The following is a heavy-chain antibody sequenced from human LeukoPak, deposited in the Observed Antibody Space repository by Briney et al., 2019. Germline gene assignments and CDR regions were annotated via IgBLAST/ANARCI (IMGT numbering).Heavy chain of an antibody. V-gene: IGHV3-30-3*01. D-gene: IGHD2-15*01. Sequence: GRSLRLACAASGFTFSSYAMFWVRQAPGKGLEWVTIISKDGSDTFYADSVRGRFTISRDNSKNMLYLQLNSLTTEDTALYYCARDLWWLPDYWGQGTLVTVSS. J-gene: IGHJ4*02. CDR2: ISKDGSDT. CDR3: ARDLWWLPDY. CDR1: GFTFSSYA.